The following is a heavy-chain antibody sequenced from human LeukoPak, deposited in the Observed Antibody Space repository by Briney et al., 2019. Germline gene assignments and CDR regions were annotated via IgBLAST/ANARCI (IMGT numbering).Heavy chain of an antibody. Sequence: GSLRLSCAASGFTFSSYAMSWVRQAPGKGLEWVSAISGSGGSTYYADSVKGRFTISRDNSKNTLYLQMNSLRAEDTAVYYCAKDWLHYYDSSGYYAPFDYWGQGTLVTVSS. J-gene: IGHJ4*02. CDR3: AKDWLHYYDSSGYYAPFDY. D-gene: IGHD3-22*01. CDR2: ISGSGGST. V-gene: IGHV3-23*01. CDR1: GFTFSSYA.